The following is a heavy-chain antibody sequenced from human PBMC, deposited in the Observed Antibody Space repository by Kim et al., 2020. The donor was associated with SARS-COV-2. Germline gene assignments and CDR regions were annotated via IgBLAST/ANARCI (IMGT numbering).Heavy chain of an antibody. CDR1: GYTFTSYG. CDR2: ISAYNGNT. V-gene: IGHV1-18*01. D-gene: IGHD3-22*01. CDR3: ARDYDSSGYYFAAFDI. Sequence: ASVKVSCKASGYTFTSYGISWVRQAPGQGLEWMGWISAYNGNTNYAQKLQGRVTMTTDTSTSTAYMELRSLRSDDTAVYYCARDYDSSGYYFAAFDIWGQGTMVTVSS. J-gene: IGHJ3*02.